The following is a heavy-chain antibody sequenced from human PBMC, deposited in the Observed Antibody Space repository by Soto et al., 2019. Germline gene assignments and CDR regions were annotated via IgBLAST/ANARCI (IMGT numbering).Heavy chain of an antibody. D-gene: IGHD3-3*02. Sequence: ETLSLTCTVSSGSISSTIYSWDWIRQPPGKGLEWIGSIYYSGSTYYNPSLKSRVTISVDTSKNQFSLKLSSVTAADTAVYYCASPKIAFYNWFDPWGQGTLVTVSS. CDR3: ASPKIAFYNWFDP. J-gene: IGHJ5*02. CDR2: IYYSGST. V-gene: IGHV4-39*01. CDR1: SGSISSTIYS.